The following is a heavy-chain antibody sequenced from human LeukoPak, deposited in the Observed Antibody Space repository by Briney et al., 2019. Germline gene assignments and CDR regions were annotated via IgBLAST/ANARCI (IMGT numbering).Heavy chain of an antibody. V-gene: IGHV3-21*01. Sequence: PGGSLRLSCTASAFTFNGYSMNWVRQAPGKGLEWVSSISTSSSYIYYADSVKGRFTISRNNPKNSLYLQMNSLRAEDTAVYYCARNRGDPSYFDYWGQGTLVTVSS. CDR1: AFTFNGYS. J-gene: IGHJ4*02. CDR3: ARNRGDPSYFDY. D-gene: IGHD4-17*01. CDR2: ISTSSSYI.